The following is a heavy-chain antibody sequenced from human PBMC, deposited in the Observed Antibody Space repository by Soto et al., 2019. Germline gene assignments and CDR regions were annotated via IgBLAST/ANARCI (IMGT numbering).Heavy chain of an antibody. CDR3: AREWSARRDRNDWFDP. CDR1: GGSISSGGYY. Sequence: KPSETLSLTCTVSGGSISSGGYYWSWIRQHPGKGLEWIGYIYYSGSTYYNPSLKSRVTISVDTSKNQFSLKLSSVTAADTAVYYCAREWSARRDRNDWFDPWGQGTLVTVSS. V-gene: IGHV4-31*03. CDR2: IYYSGST. J-gene: IGHJ5*02. D-gene: IGHD2-15*01.